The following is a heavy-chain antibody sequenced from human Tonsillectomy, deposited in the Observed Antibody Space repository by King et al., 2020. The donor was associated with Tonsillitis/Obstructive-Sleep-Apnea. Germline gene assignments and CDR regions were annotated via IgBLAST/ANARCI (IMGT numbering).Heavy chain of an antibody. D-gene: IGHD5-12*01. CDR1: GYNFTSYW. Sequence: VQLVESGAEGKKPGESLKISCKDSGYNFTSYWIAWVRQMPGKGLEWMGIIYPGDSDTRYSPSFQGQVTISADKSISTAYLQWSSLKASDTAMYYCARQRSGYSGYDIAFDIWGQGTMVTVSS. J-gene: IGHJ3*02. CDR3: ARQRSGYSGYDIAFDI. V-gene: IGHV5-51*01. CDR2: IYPGDSDT.